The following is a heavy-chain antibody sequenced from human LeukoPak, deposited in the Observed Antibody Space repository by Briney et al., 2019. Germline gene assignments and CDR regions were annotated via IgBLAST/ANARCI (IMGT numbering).Heavy chain of an antibody. Sequence: GGSLRLSCAASGFTFSDYWMHWVRQAPGKGLMWAARISSDGSSADHADSVKGRFTIFRDNAKNTLYLQMNSLRVEDTAVYYCARRRTIGDYDYWGQGTLVTVSS. CDR3: ARRRTIGDYDY. J-gene: IGHJ4*02. CDR1: GFTFSDYW. CDR2: ISSDGSSA. V-gene: IGHV3-74*01. D-gene: IGHD3-16*01.